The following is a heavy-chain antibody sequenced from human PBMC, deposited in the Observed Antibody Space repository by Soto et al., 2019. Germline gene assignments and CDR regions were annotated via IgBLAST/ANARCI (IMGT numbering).Heavy chain of an antibody. CDR3: ARDKPLNVVVVAATHQGADNWFDP. CDR1: GYTFTSYA. V-gene: IGHV1-3*01. CDR2: INAGNGNT. Sequence: GASVKVSCKASGYTFTSYAMHWVRQAPGQRLEWIGWINAGNGNTKYSQKFQGRVTITRDTSASTAYMELSSLRSEDTAVYYCARDKPLNVVVVAATHQGADNWFDPWGQGTLVTVSS. D-gene: IGHD2-15*01. J-gene: IGHJ5*02.